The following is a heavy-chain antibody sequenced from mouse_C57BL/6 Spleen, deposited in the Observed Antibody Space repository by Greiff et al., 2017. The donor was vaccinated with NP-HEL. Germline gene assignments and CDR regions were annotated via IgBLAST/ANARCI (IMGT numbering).Heavy chain of an antibody. CDR2: ISSGSSTI. CDR1: GFTFSDYG. V-gene: IGHV5-17*01. CDR3: ARNYGSFSDV. J-gene: IGHJ1*03. D-gene: IGHD1-1*01. Sequence: EVMLVESGGGLVKPGGSLKLSCAASGFTFSDYGMHWVRQAPEKGLEWVAYISSGSSTIYYADTVKGRFTISIDNAKNTLFLQMTSLRSEDTAMYYCARNYGSFSDVWGTGTTVTVSS.